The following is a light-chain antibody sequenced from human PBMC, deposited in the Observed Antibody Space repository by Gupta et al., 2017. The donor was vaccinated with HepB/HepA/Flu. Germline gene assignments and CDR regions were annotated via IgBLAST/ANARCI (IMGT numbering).Light chain of an antibody. V-gene: IGKV2-30*02. CDR3: MQGTFLRT. CDR1: QSLVHTDGYIY. CDR2: KVS. J-gene: IGKJ1*01. Sequence: EVVMTQSPLSLPVTLGQSASISCKSSQSLVHTDGYIYLNWFHQRPGQSPRRLIYKVSNRDSGGPDRFSGSGSGTDFTLKISRVEAEDVGVYYCMQGTFLRTFGQGTKLEI.